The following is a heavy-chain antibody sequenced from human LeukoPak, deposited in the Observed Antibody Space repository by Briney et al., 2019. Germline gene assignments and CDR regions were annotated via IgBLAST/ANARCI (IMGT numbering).Heavy chain of an antibody. V-gene: IGHV4-59*01. D-gene: IGHD3-22*01. CDR2: IYYSGST. CDR3: ARRWDDSSGYYLFDY. CDR1: GGSISSYY. Sequence: PSETLSLTCTVSGGSISSYYWSWIRQPPGKGLEGIGYIYYSGSTNYNPSLKSRVTISVDTSKNQFSLKLSSVTAADTAVYYCARRWDDSSGYYLFDYWGQGTLVTVSS. J-gene: IGHJ4*02.